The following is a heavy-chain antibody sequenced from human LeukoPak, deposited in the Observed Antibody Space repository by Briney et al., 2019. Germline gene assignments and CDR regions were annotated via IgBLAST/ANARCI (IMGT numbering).Heavy chain of an antibody. J-gene: IGHJ4*02. CDR2: ISGSGGDS. Sequence: GGSLRLSCAASGITFNSYAMMWVRQVPGKGLEWVSAISGSGGDSYYADSVKGRFTISRDNSKNSLYLQMNSLRAEDTAVYYCARVPGTTRHFDYWGQGTLVTVSS. CDR1: GITFNSYA. D-gene: IGHD1-7*01. CDR3: ARVPGTTRHFDY. V-gene: IGHV3-23*01.